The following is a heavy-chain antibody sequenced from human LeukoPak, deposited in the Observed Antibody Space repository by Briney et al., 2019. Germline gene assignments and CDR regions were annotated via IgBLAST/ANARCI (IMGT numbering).Heavy chain of an antibody. D-gene: IGHD4-23*01. CDR1: GFNFNTYW. CDR2: IWYDGSNK. V-gene: IGHV3-33*08. CDR3: ARGTTVVTPAPSGY. J-gene: IGHJ4*02. Sequence: QTGGSLRLSCAVSGFNFNTYWMSWVRQAPGKGLEWVAVIWYDGSNKYYADSVKGRFTISRDNSKNTLYLQMNSLRAEDTAVYYCARGTTVVTPAPSGYWGQGTLVTVSS.